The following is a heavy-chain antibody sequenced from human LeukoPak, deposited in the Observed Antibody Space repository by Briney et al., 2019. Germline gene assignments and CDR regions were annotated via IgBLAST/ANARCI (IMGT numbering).Heavy chain of an antibody. J-gene: IGHJ4*02. CDR3: ARHLLVGAATGDPFDY. CDR1: GGSIISNY. CDR2: IYSNGNT. D-gene: IGHD6-13*01. Sequence: SETLSLTCTVSGGSIISNYWSWIRQPPEKGLEWIGYIYSNGNTNYNPSPKSRVTISVDTSKNQFSLKLSSVTAADTATYYCARHLLVGAATGDPFDYWGQGTLVTVSS. V-gene: IGHV4-59*08.